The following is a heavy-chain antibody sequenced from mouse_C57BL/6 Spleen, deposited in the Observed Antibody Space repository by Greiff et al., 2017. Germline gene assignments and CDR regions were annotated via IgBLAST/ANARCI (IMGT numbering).Heavy chain of an antibody. D-gene: IGHD1-1*01. CDR1: GFTFSDAW. Sequence: EVKVEESGGGLVQPGGSMKLSCAASGFTFSDAWMDWVRQSPEKGLEWVAEIRNKANNHATYYAESVKGRFTISRDDSKSGVYLQMNSLRAEDTGIYYCTRGDITTVVADYWGQGTTLTVSS. CDR3: TRGDITTVVADY. CDR2: IRNKANNHAT. J-gene: IGHJ2*01. V-gene: IGHV6-6*01.